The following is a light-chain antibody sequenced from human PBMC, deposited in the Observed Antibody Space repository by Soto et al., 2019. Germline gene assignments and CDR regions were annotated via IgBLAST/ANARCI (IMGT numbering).Light chain of an antibody. CDR1: QSVSNNN. CDR3: QQRSNWPSLT. Sequence: IVFTQSPGTLSLSPGDRATLACRASQSVSNNNLAWYQQQPPQAPRLLLYDASNRATGIPARFSGSGAGTDFTLTISSLEPEDFAVYYCQQRSNWPSLTLGGGTKVDIK. CDR2: DAS. V-gene: IGKV3-11*01. J-gene: IGKJ4*01.